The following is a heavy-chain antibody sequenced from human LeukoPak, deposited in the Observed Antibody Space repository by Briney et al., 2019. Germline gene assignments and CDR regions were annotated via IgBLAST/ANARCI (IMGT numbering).Heavy chain of an antibody. Sequence: GGSLRLSCAASGFNVSSNYMSWVRQAPGKGLEWVSVIYSGGSTYYADSVKGRFTISRDNSKNTLYLQMNSLRAEDTAVYYCARGGSYSGNWFDPWGQGTLVTVSS. V-gene: IGHV3-53*05. CDR3: ARGGSYSGNWFDP. J-gene: IGHJ5*02. D-gene: IGHD1-26*01. CDR1: GFNVSSNY. CDR2: IYSGGST.